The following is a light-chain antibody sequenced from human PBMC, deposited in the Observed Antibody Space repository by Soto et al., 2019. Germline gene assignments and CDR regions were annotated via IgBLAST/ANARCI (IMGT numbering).Light chain of an antibody. V-gene: IGKV1-5*01. CDR3: QQYNTYST. Sequence: TRVTRPASPLSASVGDRVTLTCRASQSISRWLAWYQQKPGKAPKALIYDASTLRSGVPSRFSGGGSGTEFTLTISSLQPDDFATYYCQQYNTYSTFGQGTRLEIK. CDR2: DAS. CDR1: QSISRW. J-gene: IGKJ5*01.